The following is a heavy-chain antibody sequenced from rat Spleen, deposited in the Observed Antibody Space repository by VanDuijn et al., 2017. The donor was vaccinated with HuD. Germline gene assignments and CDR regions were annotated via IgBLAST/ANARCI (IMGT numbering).Heavy chain of an antibody. V-gene: IGHV5-31*01. Sequence: EVQLVESGGGLVQPGRSLKLSCVASGFTFNNYWMSWIRQAPGKGLEWVASITVTGGGTYYRDSVKGRFTISRDNTKNSLYVQMDSLRSEDTATYYCATHGTMAARSGYYFDYWGQGVMVTVSS. CDR1: GFTFNNYW. J-gene: IGHJ2*01. CDR3: ATHGTMAARSGYYFDY. D-gene: IGHD1-2*01. CDR2: ITVTGGGT.